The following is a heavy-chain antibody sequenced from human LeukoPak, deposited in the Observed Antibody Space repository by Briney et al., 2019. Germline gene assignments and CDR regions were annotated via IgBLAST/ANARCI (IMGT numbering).Heavy chain of an antibody. V-gene: IGHV1-69*01. J-gene: IGHJ4*02. D-gene: IGHD6-13*01. CDR3: ARDSNIAAASLQTLVD. CDR2: IIPIFGTA. Sequence: ASVKVSCKASGGTFSSYAISWVRQAPGQGLEWMGGIIPIFGTANYAQKFQGRVTITADESTSTAYMELNSLRSEDTAVYYCARDSNIAAASLQTLVDWGQGTLVTVSS. CDR1: GGTFSSYA.